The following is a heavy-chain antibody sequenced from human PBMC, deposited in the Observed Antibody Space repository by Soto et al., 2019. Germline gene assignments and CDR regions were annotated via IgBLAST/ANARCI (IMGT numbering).Heavy chain of an antibody. J-gene: IGHJ4*02. Sequence: GESLKISCKGSGYIFSTYWIAWVRQMPGKGLEWMGIIYPGDSDTRYSPSFQGQVTISADKSISTAYLQWSSLKASDTAMYYCARLGYYGSGSYFYYFDYWGQGTLVTVSS. CDR2: IYPGDSDT. D-gene: IGHD3-10*01. CDR3: ARLGYYGSGSYFYYFDY. CDR1: GYIFSTYW. V-gene: IGHV5-51*01.